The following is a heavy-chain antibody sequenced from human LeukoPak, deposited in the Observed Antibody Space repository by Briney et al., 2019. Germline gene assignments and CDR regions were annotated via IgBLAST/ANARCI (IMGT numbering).Heavy chain of an antibody. D-gene: IGHD2-15*01. J-gene: IGHJ4*02. Sequence: ASVKVSCKTSGYTFTSYYMHWVRQAPGQGLEWMGIVNPSGGHTNYAQKFQGRVTMTRDMSTRTVYMELSSLRSEDTAVYYCASQDYCSGGSCPGYWGQGTLVTVSS. CDR2: VNPSGGHT. CDR1: GYTFTSYY. CDR3: ASQDYCSGGSCPGY. V-gene: IGHV1-46*01.